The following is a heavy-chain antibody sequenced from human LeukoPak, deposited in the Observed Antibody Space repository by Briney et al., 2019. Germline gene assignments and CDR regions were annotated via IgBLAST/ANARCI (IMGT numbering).Heavy chain of an antibody. J-gene: IGHJ6*04. V-gene: IGHV3-11*04. Sequence: GGSLRLSCTASGFTFNDYYMSWIRQAPGKGLEWVSYISSSGSTIDYADSVKGRFTISRDNAKNSLYLQMNSLRAEDTAVYYCAELGITMIGGVWGKGTTVTISS. D-gene: IGHD3-10*02. CDR1: GFTFNDYY. CDR2: ISSSGSTI. CDR3: AELGITMIGGV.